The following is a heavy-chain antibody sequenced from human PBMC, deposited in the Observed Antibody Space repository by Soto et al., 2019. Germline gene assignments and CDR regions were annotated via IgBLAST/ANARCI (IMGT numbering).Heavy chain of an antibody. V-gene: IGHV1-69*12. CDR2: IVPMFGTA. CDR3: ARDGDPQSAFWSGPLGGGRFDP. Sequence: QVQLVQSGAEVKKPGSSVNVSCKTSGGTFGNSAVTWVRQAPGQGLEWLGGIVPMFGTANYAQKFQGRVTITAGESTSTADMECSSLNTDDTAVYYCARDGDPQSAFWSGPLGGGRFDPWGQGTLVTVSS. CDR1: GGTFGNSA. J-gene: IGHJ5*02. D-gene: IGHD3-3*01.